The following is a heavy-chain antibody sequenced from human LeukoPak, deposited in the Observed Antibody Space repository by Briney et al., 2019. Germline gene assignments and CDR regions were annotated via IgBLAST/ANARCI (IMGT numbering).Heavy chain of an antibody. D-gene: IGHD6-13*01. CDR1: GYTFTSYD. Sequence: ASVKVSCKASGYTFTSYDINWVRQATGQGLEWMGWMNPNSGNTGYAQKFQGRVTMTRNTSISTAYMELSSLRSEDTAVYYCARGGEQQLRYYYYYYMDVWGKGTTVTVSS. V-gene: IGHV1-8*01. J-gene: IGHJ6*03. CDR2: MNPNSGNT. CDR3: ARGGEQQLRYYYYYYMDV.